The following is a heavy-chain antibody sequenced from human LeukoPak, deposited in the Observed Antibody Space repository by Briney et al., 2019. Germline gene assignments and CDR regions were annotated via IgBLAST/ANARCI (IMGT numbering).Heavy chain of an antibody. D-gene: IGHD6-13*01. CDR3: AKAPRSAGGTYNGMDV. CDR1: GFTFSSYA. CDR2: ISGSGGST. J-gene: IGHJ6*02. Sequence: GGSLRLSCAASGFTFSSYAMSWVRQAPGKGLEWVSAISGSGGSTYYADSVKGRFTISRDNSQDTLYLQMNGLRAEDTAVYYCAKAPRSAGGTYNGMDVWGQGTTVTVSS. V-gene: IGHV3-23*01.